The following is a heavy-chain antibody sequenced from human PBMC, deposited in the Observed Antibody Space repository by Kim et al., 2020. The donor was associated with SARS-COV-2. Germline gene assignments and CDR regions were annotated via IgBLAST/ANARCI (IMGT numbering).Heavy chain of an antibody. CDR2: IIPILGIA. J-gene: IGHJ6*03. V-gene: IGHV1-69*04. Sequence: SVKVSCKASGGTFSSYAISWVRQAPGQGLEWMGRIIPILGIANYAQKFQGRVTITADKSTSTAYMELSSLRSEDTAVYYCASIVVVTAIPYYCYDLYVW. D-gene: IGHD2-21*02. CDR3: ASIVVVTAIPYYCYDLYV. CDR1: GGTFSSYA.